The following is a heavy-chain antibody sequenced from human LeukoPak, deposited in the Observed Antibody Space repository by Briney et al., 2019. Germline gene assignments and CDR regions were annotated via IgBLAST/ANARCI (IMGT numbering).Heavy chain of an antibody. CDR1: GFTFSDYW. Sequence: PGGSLILSCAASGFTFSDYWMTWVRQAPGKGLEWVANIKRDGSEKYYVDSVKGRFTLSRDNANNSLYLQMNSLRAEDTAIYYCARTYSSGWTYWYLDLWGRGTRVTVSS. D-gene: IGHD6-19*01. CDR3: ARTYSSGWTYWYLDL. CDR2: IKRDGSEK. J-gene: IGHJ2*01. V-gene: IGHV3-7*01.